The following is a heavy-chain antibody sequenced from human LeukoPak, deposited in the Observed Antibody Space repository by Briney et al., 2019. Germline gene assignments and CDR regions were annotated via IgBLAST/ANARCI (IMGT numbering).Heavy chain of an antibody. J-gene: IGHJ4*02. Sequence: ASVKVSCKASGYTFSIHSMHWVRQAPGQGLEWMGIISPRGYTTSYAQEFQGRVTMTRDTSTSTLYMELSSLRSIDTAVYYGARGPPPRSCSGHSCYSINLWGQGTLVTVSS. D-gene: IGHD2-15*01. V-gene: IGHV1-46*01. CDR1: GYTFSIHS. CDR2: ISPRGYTT. CDR3: ARGPPPRSCSGHSCYSINL.